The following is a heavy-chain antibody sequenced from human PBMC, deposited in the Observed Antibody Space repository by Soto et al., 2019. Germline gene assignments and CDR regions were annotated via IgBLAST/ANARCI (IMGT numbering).Heavy chain of an antibody. J-gene: IGHJ4*02. D-gene: IGHD5-18*01. V-gene: IGHV4-61*01. Sequence: QVHLQESGPGLVKPSETLSLSCTVSGGSVSSGSYYWTWVRQSPEKVLEWIGYIAPSGSSNYNPSLKSRVTISADTSKKQFALNLSSVTAADTAVYYCARDRQYSYGYAFDFWGQGIRVTVSS. CDR1: GGSVSSGSYY. CDR2: IAPSGSS. CDR3: ARDRQYSYGYAFDF.